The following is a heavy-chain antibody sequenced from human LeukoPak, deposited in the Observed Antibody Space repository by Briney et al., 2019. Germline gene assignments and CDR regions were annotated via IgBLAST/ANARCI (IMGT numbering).Heavy chain of an antibody. J-gene: IGHJ4*02. CDR1: GYTFTSYY. CDR3: ASFHCTNGVCYNDY. CDR2: INPSGGST. D-gene: IGHD2-8*01. Sequence: ASVKVSCKASGYTFTSYYMHWVRQAPGQGLEWMGIINPSGGSTSYAQKFQGRVTMTRDTSTSTVYMELSGLRSEDAAVYYCASFHCTNGVCYNDYWGQGTLVTVSS. V-gene: IGHV1-46*01.